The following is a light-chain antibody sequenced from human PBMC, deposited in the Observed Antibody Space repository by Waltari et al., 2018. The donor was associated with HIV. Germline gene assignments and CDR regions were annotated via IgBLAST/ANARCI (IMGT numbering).Light chain of an antibody. Sequence: DIQMTQSPSSLSASVGDRVTITCRASQSISSYLNWYQQKPGKAPKLLIYAASSLQSGVPSRFSCSGSGTDFTLTISSLQPEDFATYYCQHSYSTRLTFGGGTKVEIK. J-gene: IGKJ4*01. CDR1: QSISSY. CDR2: AAS. V-gene: IGKV1-39*01. CDR3: QHSYSTRLT.